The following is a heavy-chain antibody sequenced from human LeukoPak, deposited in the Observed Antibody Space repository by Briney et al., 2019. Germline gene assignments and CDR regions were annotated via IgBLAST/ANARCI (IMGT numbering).Heavy chain of an antibody. J-gene: IGHJ6*02. CDR3: ARDTHYYGMDV. CDR1: GGSISSYN. Sequence: SETLSLTCTVPGGSISSYNWSWIRQPPGKGLEWIGYIYYSGSTNYNPSLKSRVTISIDTSKNQFSLRLSSVTAADTAVYYCARDTHYYGMDVWGQGTTVTVSS. V-gene: IGHV4-59*01. CDR2: IYYSGST.